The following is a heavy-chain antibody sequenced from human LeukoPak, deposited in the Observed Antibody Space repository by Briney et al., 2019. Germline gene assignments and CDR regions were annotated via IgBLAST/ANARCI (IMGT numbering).Heavy chain of an antibody. D-gene: IGHD3/OR15-3a*01. CDR2: IIPILGIA. Sequence: SVKVSCKASGGTFSSYTISWVRRAPGQGLEWMGRIIPILGIANYAQKFQGRVTITADKSTSTAYMELSSLRSEDTAVYYCARWTDTYYFDYWGQGTLVTVSS. J-gene: IGHJ4*02. CDR1: GGTFSSYT. CDR3: ARWTDTYYFDY. V-gene: IGHV1-69*02.